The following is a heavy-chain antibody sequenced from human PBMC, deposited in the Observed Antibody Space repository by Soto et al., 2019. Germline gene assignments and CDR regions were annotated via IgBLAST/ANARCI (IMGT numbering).Heavy chain of an antibody. CDR3: AKYPSESYYRHYDH. D-gene: IGHD1-26*01. CDR2: ISGSGANT. CDR1: GFTFSSYA. Sequence: GRSLRLSCAASGFTFSSYAMNWVRQAPGKGLEWVSVISGSGANTYYADSVKGRFTISRDNSKNTLYLQMNSLRAEDTAVYYCAKYPSESYYRHYDHWGQGTLVTVSS. V-gene: IGHV3-23*01. J-gene: IGHJ4*02.